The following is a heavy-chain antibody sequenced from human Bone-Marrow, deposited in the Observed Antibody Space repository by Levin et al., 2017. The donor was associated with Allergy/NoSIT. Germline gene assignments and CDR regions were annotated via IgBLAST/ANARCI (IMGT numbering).Heavy chain of an antibody. Sequence: ASVKVSCVASGFTFSGYGMIWVRQAPGKGLEWVANIKHDGSEKYYVDSVKGRVTISRDNTKNSLYLQMNSLRVEDTAVYYCARAPGDYWGQGTLVTVSS. V-gene: IGHV3-7*01. CDR3: ARAPGDY. CDR2: IKHDGSEK. J-gene: IGHJ4*02. CDR1: GFTFSGYG.